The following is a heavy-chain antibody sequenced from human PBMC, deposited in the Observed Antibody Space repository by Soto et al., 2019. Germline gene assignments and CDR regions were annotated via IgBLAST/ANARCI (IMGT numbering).Heavy chain of an antibody. CDR1: GGSISGGGHY. D-gene: IGHD2-21*01. J-gene: IGHJ4*02. CDR3: ASPAPYYFFDY. CDR2: MYYTGDT. V-gene: IGHV4-31*03. Sequence: SETLSLTCTVSGGSISGGGHYWGWIRQPPGKGLEWIGFMYYTGDTYYNPSLKSRLSISVDTSMNQFSLELTSVTAADTAVYYCASPAPYYFFDYWGRGTLVTVSS.